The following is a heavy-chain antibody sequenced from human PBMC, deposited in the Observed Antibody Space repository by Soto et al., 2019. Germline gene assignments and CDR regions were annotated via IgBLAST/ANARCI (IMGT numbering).Heavy chain of an antibody. V-gene: IGHV4-34*01. CDR3: ARGRYYYGSGQHWDYYGMDV. J-gene: IGHJ6*02. CDR2: INHSGST. CDR1: GGSFSGYY. D-gene: IGHD3-10*01. Sequence: QVQLQQWGAGLLKPSETLSLTCAVYGGSFSGYYWSWIRQPPGKGLEWIGEINHSGSTNYNPSLKSRVTISVDTSKNQFSLKPSSVTAADTAVYYCARGRYYYGSGQHWDYYGMDVWGQGTTVTVSS.